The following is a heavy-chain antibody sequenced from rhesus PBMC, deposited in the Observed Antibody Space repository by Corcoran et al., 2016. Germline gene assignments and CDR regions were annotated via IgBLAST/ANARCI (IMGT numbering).Heavy chain of an antibody. J-gene: IGHJ4*01. CDR3: SRDMSGVVDC. CDR1: GGSISSNY. D-gene: IGHD3-34*01. CDR2: IPGSGGST. V-gene: IGHV4-173*01. Sequence: QLQLQESGPGLVKPSETLSLTCAVSGGSISSNYWSWIRQPPGQGLEWIGRIPGSGGSTDYNPALKSRVTISTDTSKNQFSLKLSSVTAADTAGYYCSRDMSGVVDCWGQGVLVTVSA.